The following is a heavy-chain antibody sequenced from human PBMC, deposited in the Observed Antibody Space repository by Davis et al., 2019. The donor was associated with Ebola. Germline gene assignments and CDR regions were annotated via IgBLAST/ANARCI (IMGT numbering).Heavy chain of an antibody. V-gene: IGHV4-59*11. J-gene: IGHJ4*02. CDR1: GGSISSHY. CDR3: ARFGSGSSNFDY. Sequence: PSETLSLTCTVSGGSISSHYWSWIRQPPGKGLEWIGYIYYSGSTNYNPSLKSRVTISVDTSKNQFSLKLSSVTAADTAVYYCARFGSGSSNFDYWGQGTLVTVSS. CDR2: IYYSGST. D-gene: IGHD3-10*01.